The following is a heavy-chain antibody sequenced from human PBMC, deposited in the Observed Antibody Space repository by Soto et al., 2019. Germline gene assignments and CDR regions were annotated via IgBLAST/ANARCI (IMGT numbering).Heavy chain of an antibody. D-gene: IGHD2-15*01. CDR1: GGCVNSDTHS. CDR2: IYSGGST. Sequence: WETLSLTCTVSGGCVNSDTHSWSWIRQTPGKRLEWIGFIYSGGSTKNPSLRSRVTMSVDTSKNQYSLKLRSVIVADTAVYHCARCVRSCSDTTCSTRPEVCGPVRTV. J-gene: IGHJ6*02. CDR3: ARCVRSCSDTTCSTRPEV. V-gene: IGHV4-61*01.